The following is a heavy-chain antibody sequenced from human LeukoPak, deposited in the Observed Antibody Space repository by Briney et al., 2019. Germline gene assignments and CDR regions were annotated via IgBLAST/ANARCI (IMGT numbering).Heavy chain of an antibody. CDR2: ISGSGGST. D-gene: IGHD6-19*01. CDR1: GFTFSNFA. Sequence: GGTLRLSCAASGFTFSNFAMNWVRQAPGKGQEWVSSISGSGGSTYYADSVKGRFTISRDNSKNTLYLQMNSLRAEDTAVYYCAKMVHTEQWLVPFDYWGQGTLVTVSS. CDR3: AKMVHTEQWLVPFDY. V-gene: IGHV3-23*01. J-gene: IGHJ4*02.